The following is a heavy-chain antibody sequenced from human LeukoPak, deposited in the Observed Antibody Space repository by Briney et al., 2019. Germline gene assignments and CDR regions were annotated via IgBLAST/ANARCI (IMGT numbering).Heavy chain of an antibody. Sequence: ASVKVSCKASGYTFSSYAMHWVRQAPGQGLEWMGRITPGGGTNYPPKIQGRGAITWEKSITTAYMVLSRLTSAEAAADYYAGQAVALGWFDPWGQGTLVSVSS. V-gene: IGHV1-2*02. CDR2: ITPGGGT. D-gene: IGHD6-19*01. J-gene: IGHJ5*02. CDR1: GYTFSSYA. CDR3: AGQAVALGWFDP.